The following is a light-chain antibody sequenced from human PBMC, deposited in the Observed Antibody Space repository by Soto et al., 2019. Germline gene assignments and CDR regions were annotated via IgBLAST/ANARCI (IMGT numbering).Light chain of an antibody. CDR2: KAS. Sequence: DIQITQSPSTLSGSVGDRVTITCRASQTISSWLAWYQQRPGKAPKLLIYKASTLKSGVPSRFSGSGSGTEFTLAISSLQPEDFATYYCQQSYSTPWTFGQGTKVDIK. CDR1: QTISSW. CDR3: QQSYSTPWT. J-gene: IGKJ1*01. V-gene: IGKV1-5*03.